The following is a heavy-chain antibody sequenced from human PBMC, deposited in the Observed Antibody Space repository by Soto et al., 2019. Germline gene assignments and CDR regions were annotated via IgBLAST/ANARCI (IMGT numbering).Heavy chain of an antibody. J-gene: IGHJ6*02. V-gene: IGHV5-51*01. CDR3: ARHGTGVRYFDWLLPPYYYYGMDV. D-gene: IGHD3-9*01. CDR1: GYSFTSYW. CDR2: IYPGDSDT. Sequence: PGESLKISCKGSGYSFTSYWIGWVRQMPGKGLEWMGIIYPGDSDTRYSPSFQGQVTISADKSISTTYLQWSSLKASDTAMYYCARHGTGVRYFDWLLPPYYYYGMDVWGQGTTVTVSS.